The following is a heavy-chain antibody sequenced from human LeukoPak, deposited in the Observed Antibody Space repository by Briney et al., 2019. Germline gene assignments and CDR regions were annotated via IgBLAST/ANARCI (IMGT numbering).Heavy chain of an antibody. CDR3: ARDNQCSGGSCYPDY. CDR2: INHSGST. J-gene: IGHJ4*02. Sequence: PSETLSLTCAVYGGSFSGYYWSWIRQPPGKGLEWIGEINHSGSTNYNPSLKSRVTISVDMSKNQFSLKLSSVTAADTAVYYCARDNQCSGGSCYPDYWGQGTLVTVSS. V-gene: IGHV4-34*01. D-gene: IGHD2-15*01. CDR1: GGSFSGYY.